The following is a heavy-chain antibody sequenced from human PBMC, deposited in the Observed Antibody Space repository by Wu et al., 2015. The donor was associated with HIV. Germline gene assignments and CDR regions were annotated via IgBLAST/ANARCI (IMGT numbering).Heavy chain of an antibody. CDR1: GYTFTTYG. Sequence: QVQLEQSGREVKKPGASVRVSCKASGYTFTTYGITWVRQAPGQGLEWMGWISANNGNTLHAQKFQGRVTMTTDTSTNTAYMEMASLKSDDTAVYYCARDGDYYDSSGQGLDYWGQGTLVTVSS. J-gene: IGHJ4*02. D-gene: IGHD3-22*01. CDR2: ISANNGNT. V-gene: IGHV1-18*01. CDR3: ARDGDYYDSSGQGLDY.